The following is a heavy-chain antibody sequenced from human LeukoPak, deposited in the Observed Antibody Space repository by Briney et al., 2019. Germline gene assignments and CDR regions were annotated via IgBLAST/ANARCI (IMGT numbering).Heavy chain of an antibody. CDR3: AREQIDYYDSSGYPKYFQH. CDR2: IWYDGSNK. CDR1: GFTFSSYG. J-gene: IGHJ1*01. D-gene: IGHD3-22*01. V-gene: IGHV3-33*01. Sequence: GGSLRLSCAASGFTFSSYGMHWVRQAPGKGLEWVAVIWYDGSNKYYADSVKGRFTISRDNSKNTLYLQMNSLRAEDTAVYYCAREQIDYYDSSGYPKYFQHWGQGTLVTVSS.